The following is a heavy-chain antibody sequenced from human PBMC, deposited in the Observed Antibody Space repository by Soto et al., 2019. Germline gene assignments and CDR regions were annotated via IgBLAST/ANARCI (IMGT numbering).Heavy chain of an antibody. CDR1: GYTFTSYD. CDR3: ARGFRPRITIFGVVSADYYFDY. J-gene: IGHJ4*02. D-gene: IGHD3-3*01. CDR2: MNPNSGNT. V-gene: IGHV1-8*01. Sequence: GASVKVSCKASGYTFTSYDINWVRQATGQGLEWMGWMNPNSGNTGYAQKFQGRVTMTRNTSISTAYMELSSLRSEDTAVYYCARGFRPRITIFGVVSADYYFDYWGQGTLVTVSS.